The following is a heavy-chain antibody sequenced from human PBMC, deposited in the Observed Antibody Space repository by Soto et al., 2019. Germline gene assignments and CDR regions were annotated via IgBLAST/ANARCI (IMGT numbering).Heavy chain of an antibody. CDR3: ARGRGATQNNWFDP. V-gene: IGHV4-34*01. Sequence: LSLTCAVYGGSFSDYYWSWIRQPPGKGLEWIGEINHSGSTNYNPSLKSRVIISVDTSKNQFSLKLSSVTAADTAVYYCARGRGATQNNWFDPWGQGTLVTVSS. J-gene: IGHJ5*02. CDR2: INHSGST. D-gene: IGHD1-26*01. CDR1: GGSFSDYY.